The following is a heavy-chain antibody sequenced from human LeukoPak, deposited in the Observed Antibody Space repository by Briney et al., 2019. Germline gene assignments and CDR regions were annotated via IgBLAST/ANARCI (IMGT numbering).Heavy chain of an antibody. Sequence: ASVKVSCKASGYTFTSYYMHWVRQAPGQGLEWMGIINPSGGSTSYAQKFQGRVTMTRDTSISTAYMELSRLRSDDTAVYYCARVFSSGYGAFDIWGQGTMVTVSS. CDR3: ARVFSSGYGAFDI. CDR2: INPSGGST. CDR1: GYTFTSYY. J-gene: IGHJ3*02. D-gene: IGHD3-22*01. V-gene: IGHV1-46*01.